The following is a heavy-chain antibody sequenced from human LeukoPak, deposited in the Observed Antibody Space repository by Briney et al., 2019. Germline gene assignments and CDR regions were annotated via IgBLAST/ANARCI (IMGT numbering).Heavy chain of an antibody. CDR1: GGSFISHY. J-gene: IGHJ3*02. Sequence: KPSETLSLTGIVSGGSFISHYWSWFRQSAGKGPEWIGRIHTSGSTNYNPSLRSRVTMSVDTSKNQFSLKLTSVTAADTAVYYCARDRTGYIGYEGDPFDIWGQGTMVTVSS. D-gene: IGHD5-12*01. V-gene: IGHV4-4*07. CDR2: IHTSGST. CDR3: ARDRTGYIGYEGDPFDI.